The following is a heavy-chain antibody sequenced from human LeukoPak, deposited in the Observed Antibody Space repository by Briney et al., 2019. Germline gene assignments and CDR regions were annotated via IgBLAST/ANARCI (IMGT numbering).Heavy chain of an antibody. CDR2: ISWNSGII. CDR3: AKDRFFYDSGSKAN. J-gene: IGHJ4*02. D-gene: IGHD3-22*01. V-gene: IGHV3-9*01. CDR1: GFTFSSYS. Sequence: GGSLRLSCAASGFTFSSYSMNWVRQAPGKGLEWVSSISWNSGIIDYADSVKGRSTISRDNAKNSLYLQMNSLRVEDTAFYYCAKDRFFYDSGSKANWGQGTLVTVSS.